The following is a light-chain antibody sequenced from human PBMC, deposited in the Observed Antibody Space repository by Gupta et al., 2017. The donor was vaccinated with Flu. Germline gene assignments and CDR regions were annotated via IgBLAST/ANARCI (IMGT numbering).Light chain of an antibody. CDR1: QSISSY. CDR3: QQSYSTPPS. CDR2: AAS. J-gene: IGKJ2*03. Sequence: DIQMTQSPSSLSASVGDRVTITCRASQSISSYLNWYQQKPGKAPKLLIYAASSLQSGVPSRFSGSGSVTDFTLTISSLQPEDFATYYCQQSYSTPPSFGQWTKLEIK. V-gene: IGKV1-39*01.